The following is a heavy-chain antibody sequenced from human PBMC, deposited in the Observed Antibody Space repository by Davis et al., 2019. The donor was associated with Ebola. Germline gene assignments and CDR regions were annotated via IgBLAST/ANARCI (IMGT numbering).Heavy chain of an antibody. Sequence: AASVKVSCKASGYTFTSYGISWVRQAPGQGLEWMGGIIPIFGTANYAQKFQGRVTITADESTSTAYMELSSLRSEDTAVYYCARGLTSEYCSSTSCYDRFDPWGQGTLVTVSS. CDR3: ARGLTSEYCSSTSCYDRFDP. V-gene: IGHV1-69*13. CDR2: IIPIFGTA. CDR1: GYTFTSYG. D-gene: IGHD2-2*01. J-gene: IGHJ5*02.